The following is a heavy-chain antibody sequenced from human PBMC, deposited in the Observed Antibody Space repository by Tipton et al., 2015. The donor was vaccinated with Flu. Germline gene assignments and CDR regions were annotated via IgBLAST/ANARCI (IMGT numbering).Heavy chain of an antibody. CDR3: ARGDGVGWFDP. J-gene: IGHJ5*02. D-gene: IGHD2-21*01. CDR2: IGTAGDT. Sequence: GSLRLSCAASGFTFSSYAMSWVRQATGKGLEWVSAIGTAGDTYYPGSVKGRFTISRENAKNSLYLQMNSRRAGDTAVYYCARGDGVGWFDPWGQGTLVTVSS. V-gene: IGHV3-13*01. CDR1: GFTFSSYA.